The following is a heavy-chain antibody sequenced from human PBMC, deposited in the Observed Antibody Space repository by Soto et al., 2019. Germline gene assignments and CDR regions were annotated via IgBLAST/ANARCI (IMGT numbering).Heavy chain of an antibody. D-gene: IGHD2-15*01. Sequence: PSETLSLTCTVSGGSISSYYWSWIRQPPGKGLEWIGYIYYSGSTNYNPSLKSRVTISVDTSKNQFSLKLSSVTAADTAVYYCARVGCSGGSCYRFWFDPWGQGTLVTVS. V-gene: IGHV4-59*01. CDR3: ARVGCSGGSCYRFWFDP. J-gene: IGHJ5*02. CDR1: GGSISSYY. CDR2: IYYSGST.